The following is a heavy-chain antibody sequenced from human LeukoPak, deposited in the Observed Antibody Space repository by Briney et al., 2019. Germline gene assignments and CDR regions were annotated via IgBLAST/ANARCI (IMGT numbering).Heavy chain of an antibody. D-gene: IGHD3-10*01. CDR3: ARVRWDYYGSGSYYTNYYYYYGMDV. V-gene: IGHV4-59*01. CDR2: IYYSGST. Sequence: SETLSLTCTVSGGSISSYYWSWIRQPPGKGLEWIGYIYYSGSTNYNPSLKSRVTISVDTCKNQFSLKLSSVTAADTAVYYCARVRWDYYGSGSYYTNYYYYYGMDVWGQGTTVTVSS. CDR1: GGSISSYY. J-gene: IGHJ6*02.